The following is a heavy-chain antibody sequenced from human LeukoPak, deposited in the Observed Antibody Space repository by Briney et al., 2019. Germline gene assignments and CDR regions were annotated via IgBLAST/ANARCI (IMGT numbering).Heavy chain of an antibody. CDR2: IYYSGAT. D-gene: IGHD2-8*01. Sequence: PSETLSFTCTVSGGSISGYYWSWVRQPPGKGLEFIGHIYYSGATAYNPSLRSRLTMSVDTSKNQFSLRLSSVTAADTAVYYCARYHCTSGTCQHLDYWGQGTLVTVSS. CDR3: ARYHCTSGTCQHLDY. V-gene: IGHV4-59*01. J-gene: IGHJ4*02. CDR1: GGSISGYY.